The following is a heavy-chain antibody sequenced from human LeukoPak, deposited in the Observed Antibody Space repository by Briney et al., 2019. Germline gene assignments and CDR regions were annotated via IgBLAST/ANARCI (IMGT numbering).Heavy chain of an antibody. D-gene: IGHD4-17*01. V-gene: IGHV1-18*01. Sequence: ASVKVSCKASGYTFTSYGISWVRQAPGQGLEWMGWISAYNGNTNYAQKLQGRITMTRDTSTSTVYMELSSLRSEDTAVYYCARGPPDYGDAGRDYWGQGTLVTVSS. CDR3: ARGPPDYGDAGRDY. J-gene: IGHJ4*02. CDR1: GYTFTSYG. CDR2: ISAYNGNT.